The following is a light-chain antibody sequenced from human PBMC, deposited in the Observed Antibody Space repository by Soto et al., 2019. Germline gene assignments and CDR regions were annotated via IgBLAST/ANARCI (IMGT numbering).Light chain of an antibody. V-gene: IGKV1-5*03. CDR2: KAS. CDR3: QKYNSAPLT. CDR1: QTISIW. J-gene: IGKJ4*01. Sequence: EIRMNQTPSTVSAYLRDRVISTCRASQTISIWLAWYQQKPGKAPKLLIYKASTLKSGVPSRFSGSGSGTDFTLTISILQPEDVATYYCQKYNSAPLTLGGGTKV.